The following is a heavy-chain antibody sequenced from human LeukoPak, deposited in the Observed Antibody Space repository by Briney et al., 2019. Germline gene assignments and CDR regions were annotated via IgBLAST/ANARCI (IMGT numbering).Heavy chain of an antibody. CDR1: GFTFSSYA. J-gene: IGHJ3*02. Sequence: GGSLRLSCAASGFTFSSYAMSWVRQAPGKGLEWVSAISGSGGSTYYADSVKGRFTISRDSSKNTLYLQMSSLRAEDTAVYYCAKDRLVERRLSRPDAFDIWGQGTMVTVSS. CDR3: AKDRLVERRLSRPDAFDI. CDR2: ISGSGGST. D-gene: IGHD1-1*01. V-gene: IGHV3-23*01.